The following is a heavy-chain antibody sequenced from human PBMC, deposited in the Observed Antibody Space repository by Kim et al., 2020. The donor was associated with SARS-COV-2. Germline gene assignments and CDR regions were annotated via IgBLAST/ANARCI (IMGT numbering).Heavy chain of an antibody. Sequence: SVKVSCKASGGTFSSYAISWVRQAPGQGLEWMGGIIPIFGTANYAQKFQGRVTITADESTSTAYMELSSLRSEDTAVYYCGAKMETYGSGTVTGGRRSNYYYYGMDGWGQGTTVTVSS. CDR3: GAKMETYGSGTVTGGRRSNYYYYGMDG. D-gene: IGHD3-10*01. V-gene: IGHV1-69*13. J-gene: IGHJ6*02. CDR1: GGTFSSYA. CDR2: IIPIFGTA.